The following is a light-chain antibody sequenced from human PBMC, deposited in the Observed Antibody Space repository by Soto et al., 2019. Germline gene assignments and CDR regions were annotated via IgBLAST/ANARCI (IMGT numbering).Light chain of an antibody. CDR1: SSNIGVRP. Sequence: QSALTQPPSASGAPGQRVTISCSGTSSNIGVRPVDWSQQFPGTAPKRLIYNNYQRPSGVPDRFSGSKSGTSASLAISGLQSWDEADDYCAAWDASLDAVLFGGGTKLTVL. J-gene: IGLJ2*01. V-gene: IGLV1-44*01. CDR3: AAWDASLDAVL. CDR2: NNY.